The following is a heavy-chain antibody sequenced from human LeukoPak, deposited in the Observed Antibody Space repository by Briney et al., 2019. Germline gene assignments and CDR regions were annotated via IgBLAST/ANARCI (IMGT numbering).Heavy chain of an antibody. CDR3: AIVMIAFGGVIDP. J-gene: IGHJ5*02. D-gene: IGHD3-16*01. CDR1: RYTFTGYY. Sequence: ASVRVSCKASRYTFTGYYMHWVRQAPGQGLEWMGWINPNSGGTNYAQKFQGRVTMTRDMSISTAYMELSRLRSDDTAVYYCAIVMIAFGGVIDPWGQGTLVTVSS. CDR2: INPNSGGT. V-gene: IGHV1-2*02.